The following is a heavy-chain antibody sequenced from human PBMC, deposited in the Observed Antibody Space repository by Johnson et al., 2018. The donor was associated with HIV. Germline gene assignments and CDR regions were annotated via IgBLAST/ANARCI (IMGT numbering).Heavy chain of an antibody. J-gene: IGHJ3*02. CDR1: GFTFSSYD. V-gene: IGHV3-13*01. CDR3: ARGASDDSSGYRILGYAFDI. Sequence: VQLVESGGGLVQPGGSLRLSCVASGFTFSSYDMHWVRQATGKGLEWVSAIGTAGDTYYPGSVKGRLTISRENAKNSLYLQMNSRRAGDTDVYYCARGASDDSSGYRILGYAFDIWGQGTMVTVSS. D-gene: IGHD3-22*01. CDR2: IGTAGDT.